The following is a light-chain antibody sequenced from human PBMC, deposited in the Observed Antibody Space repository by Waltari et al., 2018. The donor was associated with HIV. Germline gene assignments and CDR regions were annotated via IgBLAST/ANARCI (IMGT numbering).Light chain of an antibody. CDR3: CSYTTSDTWV. J-gene: IGLJ3*02. Sequence: QSALTQPASVSGSPGQSITISSAGTSSDVGHYHLLSWYQQHPGKAPKLIVFEVTNRPSGLSSRFSGSKSDNTASLTISGLQAEDEADYYCCSYTTSDTWVFGGGTKLTVL. V-gene: IGLV2-14*01. CDR2: EVT. CDR1: SSDVGHYHL.